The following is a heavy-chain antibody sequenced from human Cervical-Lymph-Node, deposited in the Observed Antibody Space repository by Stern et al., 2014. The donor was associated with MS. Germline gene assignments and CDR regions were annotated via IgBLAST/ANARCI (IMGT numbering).Heavy chain of an antibody. V-gene: IGHV1-69*06. CDR1: RDTFSHYA. D-gene: IGHD3-10*01. J-gene: IGHJ5*02. Sequence: QVQLVQSGAEVKKPGSSVKVSCKASRDTFSHYALSWVRQAPGQGLEWMGGIIPNLGSTSYAPKVQDRVTIIADNSTNTVLLEMGSLKSEDTALYFCARDQGDYGSGSENSWFDPWGQGTLVTVSS. CDR3: ARDQGDYGSGSENSWFDP. CDR2: IIPNLGST.